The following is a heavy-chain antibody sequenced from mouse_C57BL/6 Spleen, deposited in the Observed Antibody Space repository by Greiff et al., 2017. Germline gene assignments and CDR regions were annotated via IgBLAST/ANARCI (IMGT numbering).Heavy chain of an antibody. CDR3: ARSHYYGSSYWYFDV. J-gene: IGHJ1*03. D-gene: IGHD1-1*01. CDR2: INPNNGGT. Sequence: EVQLQQSGPELVKPGASVKISCKASGYTFTDYYMNWVKQSHGKSLEWIRDINPNNGGTSYNQKFKGKATLTVDKSSSTAYMELRSLTSEDSAVYYCARSHYYGSSYWYFDVWGTGTTVTVSS. V-gene: IGHV1-26*01. CDR1: GYTFTDYY.